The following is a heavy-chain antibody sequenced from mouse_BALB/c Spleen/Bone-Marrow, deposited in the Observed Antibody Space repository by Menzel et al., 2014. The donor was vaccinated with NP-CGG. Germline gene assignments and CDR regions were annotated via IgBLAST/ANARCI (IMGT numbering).Heavy chain of an antibody. J-gene: IGHJ4*01. CDR2: IDPSDSET. Sequence: QVQLKQSGAELVKPGAPVKLSCKASGYTFTSYWMNWVKQRPGRGLEWIGRIDPSDSETHYNQKFKDKATLTADKSSSTAYIQLSSLTSEDSAVYYCARALGDGYYYAMDYWCQGTSVTVSS. V-gene: IGHV1-69*02. CDR1: GYTFTSYW. D-gene: IGHD2-3*01. CDR3: ARALGDGYYYAMDY.